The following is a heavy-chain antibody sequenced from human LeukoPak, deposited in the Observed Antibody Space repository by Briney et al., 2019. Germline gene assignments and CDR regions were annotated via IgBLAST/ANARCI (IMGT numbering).Heavy chain of an antibody. CDR2: ISDSGGST. CDR3: AKDYYGSGSPDAFDI. CDR1: GFPFRSDG. J-gene: IGHJ3*02. V-gene: IGHV3-23*01. Sequence: QPGGSLRLSCAAPGFPFRSDGMSWVRQAPGKGLEWVSVISDSGGSTYYRDSVKGRFTISRDNAENSLYLQMNSLRAEDTAVYYCAKDYYGSGSPDAFDIWGQGTMVTVSS. D-gene: IGHD3-10*01.